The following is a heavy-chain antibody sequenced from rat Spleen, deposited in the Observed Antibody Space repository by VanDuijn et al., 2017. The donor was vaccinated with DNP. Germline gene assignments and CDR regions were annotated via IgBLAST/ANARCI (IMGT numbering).Heavy chain of an antibody. J-gene: IGHJ2*01. V-gene: IGHV3-1*01. CDR2: ISYSGTT. CDR3: ARWSEYFYY. CDR1: GYSITSNY. Sequence: EVRLQESGPGLVKPSQSLSLTCSVTGYSITSNYWAWIRKFPGNKMEWMGYISYSGTTSYNPSLKSRISITRDTSKNQFFLQLNSVTTEDTATYYCARWSEYFYYWGQGVLVTVSS.